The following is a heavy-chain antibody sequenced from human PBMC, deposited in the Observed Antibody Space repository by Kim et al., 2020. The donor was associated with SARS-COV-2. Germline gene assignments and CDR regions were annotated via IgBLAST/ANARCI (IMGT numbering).Heavy chain of an antibody. CDR2: DK. V-gene: IGHV2-5*01. Sequence: DKRYSPSLKSRLTITKDTSKNQVVLTMTNMDPVDTATYYCAHNRGLVLDYWGQGTLVTVSS. J-gene: IGHJ4*02. D-gene: IGHD6-19*01. CDR3: AHNRGLVLDY.